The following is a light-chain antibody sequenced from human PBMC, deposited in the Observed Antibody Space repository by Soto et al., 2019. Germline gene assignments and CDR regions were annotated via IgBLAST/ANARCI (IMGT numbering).Light chain of an antibody. J-gene: IGKJ2*01. V-gene: IGKV3-15*01. CDR3: QQYNNWPPYT. CDR1: QSVSSN. CDR2: GAS. Sequence: IVMTQSPATLSVSPGERATLSCRARQSVSSNLAWYQQKPCQAPRLLIYGASTRATGIPARFSGSGSGTAFTLTISSLQSEDFAVYYCQQYNNWPPYTFGQGTKLEIK.